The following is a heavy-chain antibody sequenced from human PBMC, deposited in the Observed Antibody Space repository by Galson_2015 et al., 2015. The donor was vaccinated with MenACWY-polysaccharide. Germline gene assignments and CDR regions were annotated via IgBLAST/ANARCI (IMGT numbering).Heavy chain of an antibody. D-gene: IGHD6-13*01. J-gene: IGHJ5*02. CDR3: ARDGRIAAPGWDWFDP. V-gene: IGHV4-59*01. CDR2: IYYSGST. CDR1: GGSILSYY. Sequence: LSLTCTVSGGSILSYYWSWIRQPPGQGLEWIGYIYYSGSTNYNPSLKSRVTISVDTSKNQFSLKLSSVTAADTAVYYCARDGRIAAPGWDWFDPWGQGTLVTVSS.